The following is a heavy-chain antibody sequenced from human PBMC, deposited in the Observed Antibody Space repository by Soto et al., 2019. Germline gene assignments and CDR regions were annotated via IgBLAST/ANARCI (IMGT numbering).Heavy chain of an antibody. J-gene: IGHJ6*02. CDR2: IYPGDSDT. V-gene: IGHV5-51*01. Sequence: GESLKISCKGSGYSFAAYWIGWVRQMPGKGLEWMGIIYPGDSDTRYRQSFQGQVSISADKSISTAYLQWSSLKASDTAMYYCASFGISSTFPYYYYGMDVWGQGTTVTVSS. CDR1: GYSFAAYW. CDR3: ASFGISSTFPYYYYGMDV. D-gene: IGHD2-2*01.